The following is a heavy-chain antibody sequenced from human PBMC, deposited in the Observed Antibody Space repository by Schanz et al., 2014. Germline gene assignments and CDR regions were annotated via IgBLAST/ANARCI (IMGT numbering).Heavy chain of an antibody. Sequence: VQLEESGGGLVKPGGSLKLSCAASRLNFNNAWMHWVRQAPGKGLEWVGRIKSQFDGETADYGAAVRGRFTISRDDSQNTLNLQMNSLRPDDTAVYYCAKALKPYIASRNGLDVWGHGTTVTVSS. V-gene: IGHV3-15*01. CDR3: AKALKPYIASRNGLDV. CDR2: IKSQFDGETA. J-gene: IGHJ6*02. CDR1: RLNFNNAW. D-gene: IGHD3-16*01.